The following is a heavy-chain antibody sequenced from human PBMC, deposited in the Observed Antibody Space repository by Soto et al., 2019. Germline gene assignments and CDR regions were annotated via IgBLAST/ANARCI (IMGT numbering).Heavy chain of an antibody. Sequence: GGSLRLSCAASGFTFRNYAMNWVRQAPGKGLEWVSGISVSGGSTYYADSVKGRFTVSRDNSKNTVFLQMNSLRAEDAAVYFCAKGMYYYDSSGYRLFDYWGQGTLVTVSS. CDR3: AKGMYYYDSSGYRLFDY. CDR2: ISVSGGST. CDR1: GFTFRNYA. J-gene: IGHJ4*02. V-gene: IGHV3-23*01. D-gene: IGHD3-22*01.